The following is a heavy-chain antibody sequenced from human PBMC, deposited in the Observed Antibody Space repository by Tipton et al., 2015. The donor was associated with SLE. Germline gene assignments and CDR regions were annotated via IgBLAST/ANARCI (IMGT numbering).Heavy chain of an antibody. V-gene: IGHV4-34*01. Sequence: LRLSCAVYGGSFSGYYWSWIRQPPGKGLEWIGEINHSGSTNYNPSLKSRVTISVDTSKNQFSLKLSSVTAADTAVYYCASPPVAGGYWGQGTLVTVSS. CDR2: INHSGST. J-gene: IGHJ4*02. D-gene: IGHD3-10*01. CDR3: ASPPVAGGY. CDR1: GGSFSGYY.